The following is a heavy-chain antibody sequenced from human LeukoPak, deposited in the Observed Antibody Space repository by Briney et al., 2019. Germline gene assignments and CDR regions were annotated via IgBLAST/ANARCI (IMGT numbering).Heavy chain of an antibody. J-gene: IGHJ3*02. CDR1: GFTFSSYA. CDR3: ARGPPVYGGNSGDAFDI. Sequence: PGGSLRLSCAASGFTFSSYAMSWVRQAPGKGLEWVSAISGSGGSTYYADSVKGRFTISRDNAKNSLYLQMNSLRAEDTAVYYCARGPPVYGGNSGDAFDIWGQGTMVTVSS. V-gene: IGHV3-23*01. CDR2: ISGSGGST. D-gene: IGHD4-23*01.